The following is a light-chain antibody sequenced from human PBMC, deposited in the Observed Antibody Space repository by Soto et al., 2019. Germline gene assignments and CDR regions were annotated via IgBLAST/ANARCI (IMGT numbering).Light chain of an antibody. CDR3: QQYGYSPT. J-gene: IGKJ4*01. CDR2: DAS. V-gene: IGKV3-20*01. Sequence: EIVLTQSPGTLSLSPGERATLSCRASQSVSSYLAWYQQKPGQAPRLLIYDASSRATGIPDRFSGSGSGTDFTLTISRLEPEDFAVYYCQQYGYSPTFGGGTKVDIK. CDR1: QSVSSY.